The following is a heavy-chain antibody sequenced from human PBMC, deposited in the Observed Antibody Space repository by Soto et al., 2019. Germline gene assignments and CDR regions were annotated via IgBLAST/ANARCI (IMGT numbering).Heavy chain of an antibody. V-gene: IGHV1-69*06. CDR2: IIPLFDAV. Sequence: QVQLVQSGAEVKKPESSVRVSCKTSEGTFNNYAISWVRQAPGQGLEWMGGIIPLFDAVKYAQKFQGRVTITADKSTSTAYMELHTLTSEDTAVYYCARDDALRETSGYFYLDYWGQGTPVTVTS. J-gene: IGHJ4*02. CDR1: EGTFNNYA. CDR3: ARDDALRETSGYFYLDY. D-gene: IGHD3-22*01.